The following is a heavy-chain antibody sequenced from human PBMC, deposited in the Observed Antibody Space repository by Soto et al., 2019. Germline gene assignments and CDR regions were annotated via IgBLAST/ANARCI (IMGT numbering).Heavy chain of an antibody. CDR2: ISGSGGST. V-gene: IGHV3-23*01. CDR3: AKPNQGAVAGTGFDY. J-gene: IGHJ4*02. CDR1: GFTFSTYA. Sequence: EVQLLESGGGLVQPGGSLRLSCAASGFTFSTYAMSWVRQAPGKGLEWVSAISGSGGSTYYADSVKGRFTISRDNSKNPLFLQMSSLRAEDTAIYYCAKPNQGAVAGTGFDYWGQGALVSVSS. D-gene: IGHD2-15*01.